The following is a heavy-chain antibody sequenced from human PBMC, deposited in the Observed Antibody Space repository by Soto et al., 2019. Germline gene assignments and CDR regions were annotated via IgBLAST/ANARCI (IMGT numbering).Heavy chain of an antibody. J-gene: IGHJ4*02. Sequence: PSETLSLTCTVSGGSISSYYWSWIRQPPGKGLEWIGYIYYSGSTNYNPSLKSRVTISVDTSKNQFSLKLSSVTAADTAMYYCALGITGTTFDYWGQGTLVTVSS. V-gene: IGHV4-59*01. D-gene: IGHD1-20*01. CDR1: GGSISSYY. CDR3: ALGITGTTFDY. CDR2: IYYSGST.